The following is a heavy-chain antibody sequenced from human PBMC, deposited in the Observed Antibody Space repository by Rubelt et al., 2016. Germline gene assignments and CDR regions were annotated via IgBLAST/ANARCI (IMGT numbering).Heavy chain of an antibody. V-gene: IGHV3-48*02. CDR3: ARGLIGGYESHYNWFDS. Sequence: GTEWVSYISSTITSGYYADSVKGRFTVSRDIAKNSLYLQMNSLRDEDTAVYYCARGLIGGYESHYNWFDSWGLGTLVTVSS. J-gene: IGHJ5*01. D-gene: IGHD5-12*01. CDR2: ISSTITSG.